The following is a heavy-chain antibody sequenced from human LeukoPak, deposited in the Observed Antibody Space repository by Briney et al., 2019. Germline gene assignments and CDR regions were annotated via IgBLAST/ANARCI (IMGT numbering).Heavy chain of an antibody. CDR3: ATSPMVRGVIPY. CDR2: FDPEDGET. Sequence: ASVKVSCKVSGYTLTELSMHWVRQAPGKGLAWRGGFDPEDGETIYAQKFQGRVTMTEDTSTDTAYMELSSLRSEDTAVYYCATSPMVRGVIPYWGRGTLVTVSS. J-gene: IGHJ4*02. V-gene: IGHV1-24*01. CDR1: GYTLTELS. D-gene: IGHD3-10*01.